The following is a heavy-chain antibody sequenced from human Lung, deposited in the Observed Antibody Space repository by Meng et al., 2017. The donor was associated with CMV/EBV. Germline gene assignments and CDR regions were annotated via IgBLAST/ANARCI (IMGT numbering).Heavy chain of an antibody. J-gene: IGHJ4*02. CDR1: GYTFTSYG. Sequence: SVXVSXXASGYTFTSYGISWVRQAPGQGLEWMGWISAYNGNTNYAQKLQGRVTMTTDTSTSTAYMELRSLRSDDTAVYYCARNRYCSSTSCYFDYWGQGTXVTVSS. CDR3: ARNRYCSSTSCYFDY. V-gene: IGHV1-18*01. D-gene: IGHD2-2*01. CDR2: ISAYNGNT.